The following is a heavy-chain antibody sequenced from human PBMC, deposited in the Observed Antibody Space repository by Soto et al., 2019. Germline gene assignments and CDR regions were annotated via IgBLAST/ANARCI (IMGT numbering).Heavy chain of an antibody. V-gene: IGHV1-69*02. D-gene: IGHD6-19*01. J-gene: IGHJ4*02. CDR3: AREERYSSGWYFDY. CDR1: GGTFSSYT. CDR2: IIPILGIA. Sequence: GASVKVSCKTSGGTFSSYTISWVRQAPGQGLEWMGRIIPILGIANYAQKFQGRVTITADKSTSTAYMELSSLRSEDTAVYYCAREERYSSGWYFDYWGQGTLVTVS.